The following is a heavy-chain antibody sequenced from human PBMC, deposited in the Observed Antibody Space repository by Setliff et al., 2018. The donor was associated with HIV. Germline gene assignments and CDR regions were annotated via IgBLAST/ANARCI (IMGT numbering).Heavy chain of an antibody. Sequence: ASVKVSCKASGYTFTSYYMHWVRQAPGQGLEWMGIINPSGGSTSYAQKFQGRVTMARDTSTSTVYMELSSLRSEDTAVYYCARDGVRGYDSSGYLFSWVRRFHHDYYYYYMDVWGKGTTVTVSS. CDR1: GYTFTSYY. D-gene: IGHD3-22*01. V-gene: IGHV1-46*01. J-gene: IGHJ6*03. CDR3: ARDGVRGYDSSGYLFSWVRRFHHDYYYYYMDV. CDR2: INPSGGST.